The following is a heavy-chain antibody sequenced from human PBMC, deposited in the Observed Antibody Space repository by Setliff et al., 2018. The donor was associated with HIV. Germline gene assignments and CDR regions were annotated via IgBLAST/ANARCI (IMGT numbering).Heavy chain of an antibody. J-gene: IGHJ5*02. CDR1: GFAFSTFD. CDR2: ISSSSTYI. CDR3: ATAPREVLSWFDT. Sequence: GGSLRLSCVASGFAFSTFDMNWVRQAPGKGLEWVSSISSSSTYIYYADSLRGRFTISRDNAKNSLCLQMNSLRAEDTAVYYCATAPREVLSWFDTWGQGTLVTVSS. V-gene: IGHV3-21*01. D-gene: IGHD1-26*01.